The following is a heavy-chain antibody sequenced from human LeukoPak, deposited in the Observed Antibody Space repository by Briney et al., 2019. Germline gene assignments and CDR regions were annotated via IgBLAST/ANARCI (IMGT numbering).Heavy chain of an antibody. CDR3: ARRYSSSFFDY. Sequence: PSETLSLTCSVSGDSVTCYYWGWIRQPPGKGLEWIGNIYYTGNTYYNPSLKSRLTIYVDTSKIQFSLKLSSVTAADAAVYYCARRYSSSFFDYWGQGTLVTVSS. D-gene: IGHD6-13*01. V-gene: IGHV4-39*01. CDR2: IYYTGNT. J-gene: IGHJ4*02. CDR1: GDSVTCYY.